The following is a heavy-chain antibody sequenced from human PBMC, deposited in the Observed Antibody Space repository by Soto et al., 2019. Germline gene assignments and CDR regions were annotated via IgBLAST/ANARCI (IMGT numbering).Heavy chain of an antibody. Sequence: QVQLVESGGGVVQPGGSLRLSCAASGFTFSSYAMHWVRQAPGKGLEWVAVISYDGSNKYYVDSVKGRFTISRDNSKNTLYLQMNSLRAEDTAVYYCAREGLVPAATPWFDYWGQGTLVTVSS. CDR1: GFTFSSYA. V-gene: IGHV3-30-3*01. CDR2: ISYDGSNK. J-gene: IGHJ4*02. D-gene: IGHD2-2*02. CDR3: AREGLVPAATPWFDY.